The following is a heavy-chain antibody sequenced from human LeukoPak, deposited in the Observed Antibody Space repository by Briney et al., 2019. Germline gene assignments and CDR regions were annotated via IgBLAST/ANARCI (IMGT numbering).Heavy chain of an antibody. J-gene: IGHJ4*02. Sequence: PGGSLRLSCAASGFTFSSYWMSWVRQAPGKGLEWVANIKRDGSEKYYVDSVKGRFTISRDNAKNSLYLQMNSLRAEDTAVYYCARLTAAFDFDYWGQGTLVTVSS. D-gene: IGHD2-15*01. CDR3: ARLTAAFDFDY. CDR2: IKRDGSEK. V-gene: IGHV3-7*01. CDR1: GFTFSSYW.